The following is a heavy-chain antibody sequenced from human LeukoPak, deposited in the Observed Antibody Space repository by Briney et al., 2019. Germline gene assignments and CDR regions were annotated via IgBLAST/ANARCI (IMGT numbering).Heavy chain of an antibody. CDR2: IIPIFGTA. V-gene: IGHV1-69*01. D-gene: IGHD2-15*01. Sequence: GSSVKVSCKASGGTFSSYAISWVRQAPGQGLEWIGGIIPIFGTANYAQKFQGRVTITADESTSTAYMELSSLRSGDTAVYYCASAVCSGGSCYSGAFDIWGQGTMVTVSS. CDR1: GGTFSSYA. J-gene: IGHJ3*02. CDR3: ASAVCSGGSCYSGAFDI.